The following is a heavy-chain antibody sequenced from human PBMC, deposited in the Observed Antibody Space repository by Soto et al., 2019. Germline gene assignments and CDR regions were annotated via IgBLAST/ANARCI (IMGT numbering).Heavy chain of an antibody. CDR2: IYYSGST. CDR3: ARHSYEDWSGDY. V-gene: IGHV4-39*01. CDR1: GGSISSSSYY. J-gene: IGHJ4*02. D-gene: IGHD3-9*01. Sequence: QLQLQESGPGLVKPSETLSLTCTVSGGSISSSSYYWGWIRQPPGKGLEWIGSIYYSGSTYYNPSLKSRVTISVDTSKNQFSLKLSSVTAADTAVYYCARHSYEDWSGDYWGQGTLVTVSS.